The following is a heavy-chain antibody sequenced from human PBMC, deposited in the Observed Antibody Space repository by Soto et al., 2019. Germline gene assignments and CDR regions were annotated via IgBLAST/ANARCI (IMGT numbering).Heavy chain of an antibody. J-gene: IGHJ5*02. CDR1: GFTFSSYG. V-gene: IGHV3-23*01. Sequence: EVQLLESGGGLVQPGGSLRLSCAASGFTFSSYGMVWVRQAPGKGLEWVSGISGSDGKTYYADSVRGRFTMSRDNSKNTLYLQMNSLRAEDTAVYYCAQTMGLYVFGEGRPWAEGTAVTVSS. D-gene: IGHD3-10*02. CDR3: AQTMGLYVFGEGRP. CDR2: ISGSDGKT.